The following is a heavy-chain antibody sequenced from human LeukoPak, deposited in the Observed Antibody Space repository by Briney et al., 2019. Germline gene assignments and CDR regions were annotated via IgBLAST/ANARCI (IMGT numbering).Heavy chain of an antibody. CDR3: ARPSHVSSTGYYYYGMYV. Sequence: PGGSLRLSCAASGSTVSSNYMNCDRQAPGKGLEWVSVIYSGGSTYYADSVKGRFTISRDNSKNTLYLQMNSLRAEDTAVYYCARPSHVSSTGYYYYGMYVWGQGTTVTVSS. CDR1: GSTVSSNY. J-gene: IGHJ6*02. CDR2: IYSGGST. D-gene: IGHD1-14*01. V-gene: IGHV3-66*01.